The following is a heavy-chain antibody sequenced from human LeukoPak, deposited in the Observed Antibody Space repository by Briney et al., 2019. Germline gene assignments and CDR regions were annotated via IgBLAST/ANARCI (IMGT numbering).Heavy chain of an antibody. CDR2: IYYSGST. D-gene: IGHD2-2*01. Sequence: SETLSLTCTVSGGSISSSSYYRGWIRQPPGKGLEWIGSIYYSGSTYYNPSLKSRVTISVDTSKNQFSLKLSSVTAADTAVYYCARGGVECSSTSCYRRFDYGGQGTLVTVSS. J-gene: IGHJ4*02. V-gene: IGHV4-39*01. CDR1: GGSISSSSYY. CDR3: ARGGVECSSTSCYRRFDY.